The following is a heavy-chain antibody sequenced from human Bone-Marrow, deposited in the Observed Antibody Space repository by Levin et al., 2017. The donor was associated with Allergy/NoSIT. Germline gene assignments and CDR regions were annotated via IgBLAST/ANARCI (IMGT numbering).Heavy chain of an antibody. V-gene: IGHV4-31*03. J-gene: IGHJ6*02. Sequence: SQTLSLTCTVSGGSISSGGYYWRWIRQHPGKGLEWIGYIYYSGSTYYNPSLKSRVTISVDTSKNQFSLKLSSVTAADTAVYYCARSYGDYHIYYYGMDGWGQGTTVTVSS. CDR2: IYYSGST. D-gene: IGHD4-17*01. CDR1: GGSISSGGYY. CDR3: ARSYGDYHIYYYGMDG.